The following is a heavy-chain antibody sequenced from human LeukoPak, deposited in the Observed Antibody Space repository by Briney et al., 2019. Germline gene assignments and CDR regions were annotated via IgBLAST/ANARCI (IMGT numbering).Heavy chain of an antibody. CDR3: ARDWGYCNSTSCSRPIDY. Sequence: GGSLRLSCAASGFTFSSYSMNWVRQAPGKGLEWVSSISSSSYIYYADSVKGRFTISRDNAKNSLYLQMNSLRAEDTAVYYCARDWGYCNSTSCSRPIDYWGQGTLVTVSS. CDR1: GFTFSSYS. CDR2: ISSSSYI. J-gene: IGHJ4*02. V-gene: IGHV3-21*01. D-gene: IGHD2-2*01.